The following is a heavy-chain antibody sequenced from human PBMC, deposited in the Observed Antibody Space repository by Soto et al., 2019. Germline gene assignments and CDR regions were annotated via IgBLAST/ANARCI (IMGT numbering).Heavy chain of an antibody. CDR1: GFTFSSYS. CDR2: ISSSSSTI. V-gene: IGHV3-48*02. D-gene: IGHD2-15*01. J-gene: IGHJ6*02. CDR3: ARDIVVVVAATPDYYYYYGMDA. Sequence: EVQLVESGGGLVQPGGSLRLSCAASGFTFSSYSMNWVRQAPGKGLEWVSYISSSSSTIYYADSVKGRFTISRDNAKNSLYLQMDSLRDEDTAVYYCARDIVVVVAATPDYYYYYGMDAWGQGTTVTVSS.